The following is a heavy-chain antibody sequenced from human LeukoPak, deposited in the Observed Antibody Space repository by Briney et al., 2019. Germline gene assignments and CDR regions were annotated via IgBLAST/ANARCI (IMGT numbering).Heavy chain of an antibody. D-gene: IGHD2-2*01. CDR2: IIPIFGTA. Sequence: SVKVSCKASGGTFSSYAISWVRQAPGQGLEWMGGIIPIFGTANYAQKVQGRVTITTDESTSTAYMELSSLRSEDTAVYYCARSLAGYCSSTSCYPFDYWGQGTLVTVSS. J-gene: IGHJ4*02. V-gene: IGHV1-69*05. CDR3: ARSLAGYCSSTSCYPFDY. CDR1: GGTFSSYA.